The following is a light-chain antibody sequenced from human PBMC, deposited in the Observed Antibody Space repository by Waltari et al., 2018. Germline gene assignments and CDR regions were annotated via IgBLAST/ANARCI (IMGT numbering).Light chain of an antibody. J-gene: IGLJ1*01. CDR3: QSADSSGTYV. CDR2: KDS. V-gene: IGLV3-25*03. CDR1: ALPKQY. Sequence: SYELTQPPSVSVSPGQTARITCSGDALPKQYGYWYQQKPGQAPVLLIYKDSQRPAGFPERFAGSSSGTTVTLTIGEVQAEDEADYYCQSADSSGTYVFGSGTRVTVL.